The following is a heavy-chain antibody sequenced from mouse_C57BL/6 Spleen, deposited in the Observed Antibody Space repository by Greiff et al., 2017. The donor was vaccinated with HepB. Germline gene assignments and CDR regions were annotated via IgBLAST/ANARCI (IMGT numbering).Heavy chain of an antibody. D-gene: IGHD1-1*01. CDR2: ISSGGSYT. Sequence: EVQVVESGGDLVKPGGSLKLSCAASGFTFSSYGMSWVRQTPDKRLEWVATISSGGSYTYYPDSVKGRFTISRDNAKNTLYLQMSSLKSEDTAMYYCARERYGSHYFDYWGQGTTLTVSS. CDR1: GFTFSSYG. V-gene: IGHV5-6*01. J-gene: IGHJ2*01. CDR3: ARERYGSHYFDY.